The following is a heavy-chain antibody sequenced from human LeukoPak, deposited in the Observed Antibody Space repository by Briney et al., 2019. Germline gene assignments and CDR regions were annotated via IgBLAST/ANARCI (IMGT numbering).Heavy chain of an antibody. V-gene: IGHV4-59*01. Sequence: SETLSLTCTVYGGSISSYYWSWIRQPPGKGLEWIGYIYYSGSTNYNPSLKSRVTISVDTSKNQFSLKVSSVTAADTAVYYCATPAPHYYGSGSYFSWGQGTLVTVSS. CDR3: ATPAPHYYGSGSYFS. J-gene: IGHJ5*02. CDR2: IYYSGST. D-gene: IGHD3-10*01. CDR1: GGSISSYY.